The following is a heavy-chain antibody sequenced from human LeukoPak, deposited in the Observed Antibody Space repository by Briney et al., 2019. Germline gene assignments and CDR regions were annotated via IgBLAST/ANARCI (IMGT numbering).Heavy chain of an antibody. CDR3: AKDPGPDILTGPPGAFDP. CDR1: GFTFSSYA. D-gene: IGHD3-9*01. J-gene: IGHJ5*02. Sequence: PGGSLRLSCAASGFTFSSYAMSWVRQAPGKGLEWVSAISGSGGSTYYADSVKGRFTISRDNSKNTLYLQMNSLRAEDTAVYYCAKDPGPDILTGPPGAFDPWGQGTLVTVSS. CDR2: ISGSGGST. V-gene: IGHV3-23*01.